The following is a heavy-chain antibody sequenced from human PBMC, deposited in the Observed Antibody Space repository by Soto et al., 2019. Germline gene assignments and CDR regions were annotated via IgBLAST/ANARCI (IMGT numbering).Heavy chain of an antibody. D-gene: IGHD3-10*01. J-gene: IGHJ6*03. V-gene: IGHV4-34*01. CDR3: ARGLILWFGELSRRGGYYYYMDV. CDR2: INDSGNI. CDR1: GGSFSGYQ. Sequence: QVQLQQWGAGLLKPSETLSLTCAVYGGSFSGYQWSWIRQTPGKGLEWIGEINDSGNINYNPSLKRRVSTFVATAKNQISLKLSSVTAADTAVYYCARGLILWFGELSRRGGYYYYMDVWGKGTTVTVSS.